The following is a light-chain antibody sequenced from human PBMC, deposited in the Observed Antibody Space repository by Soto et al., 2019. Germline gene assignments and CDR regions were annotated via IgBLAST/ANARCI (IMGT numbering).Light chain of an antibody. J-gene: IGLJ2*01. CDR1: SSNIGSFYD. Sequence: QSVLTQPPSVSGAPGQRVTIPCTGSSSNIGSFYDVHWYQQLPGTVPKLLIYGDNNRPSGVPDRFSGSKSGTAASLAITGLQAEDEADYYCQSYDNSLNHVVFGGGTKEIVL. V-gene: IGLV1-40*01. CDR2: GDN. CDR3: QSYDNSLNHVV.